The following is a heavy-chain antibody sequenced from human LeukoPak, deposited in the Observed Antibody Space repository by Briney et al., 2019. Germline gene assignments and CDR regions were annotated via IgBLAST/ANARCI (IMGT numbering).Heavy chain of an antibody. Sequence: ASGKVPCKASGYTFIYYQIHWLRQAPGQGREWRGGSNPRSGVTNYAEKFHGRLTMTRVTSTNTAYMELSRLRSDDTAVYFCTRVRALAAAGTGARYFQDWGQGTLVTVSS. J-gene: IGHJ1*01. D-gene: IGHD6-13*01. CDR3: TRVRALAAAGTGARYFQD. CDR2: SNPRSGVT. CDR1: GYTFIYYQ. V-gene: IGHV1-2*02.